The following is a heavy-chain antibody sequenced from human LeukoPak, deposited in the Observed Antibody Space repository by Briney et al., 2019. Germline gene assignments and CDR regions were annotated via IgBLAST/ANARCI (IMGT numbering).Heavy chain of an antibody. CDR1: GGTFSSYA. CDR3: ARDLYDSSGLSPWFDP. D-gene: IGHD3-22*01. J-gene: IGHJ5*02. V-gene: IGHV1-69*04. CDR2: IIPILGIA. Sequence: SVKVSCKASGGTFSSYAISWVRQAPGQGPEWMGRIIPILGIANYAQKFQGRVTITADKSTSTAYMELSSLRSEDTAVYYCARDLYDSSGLSPWFDPWGQGTLVTVSS.